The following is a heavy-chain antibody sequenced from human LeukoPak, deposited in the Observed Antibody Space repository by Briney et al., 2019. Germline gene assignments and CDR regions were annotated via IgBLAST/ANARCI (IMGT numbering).Heavy chain of an antibody. Sequence: PGGSLRLSCAASGFTFSSYSMNWVRQAPGKGLEWVSSISSSSSYIYYADSVKGRFTISRDNAKNSLYLQMNSLRAEDTAVYYCARRVRGYSYGYYFDYRGQGTLVTVSS. CDR2: ISSSSSYI. CDR3: ARRVRGYSYGYYFDY. CDR1: GFTFSSYS. D-gene: IGHD5-18*01. J-gene: IGHJ4*02. V-gene: IGHV3-21*01.